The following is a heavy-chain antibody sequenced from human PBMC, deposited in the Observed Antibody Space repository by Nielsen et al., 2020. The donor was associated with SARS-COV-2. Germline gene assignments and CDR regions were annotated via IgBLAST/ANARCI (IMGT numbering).Heavy chain of an antibody. J-gene: IGHJ4*02. CDR3: KSEGN. CDR1: GFTFSASW. Sequence: ESLKISCAASGFTFSASWMAWVRHAPGKVLEWLSNIRPDGTGANYVDSVKGRFTISRDNAKNLLYLQMGSLRADDTAVYFCKSEGNWGQGTLVTVSS. CDR2: IRPDGTGA. V-gene: IGHV3-7*03.